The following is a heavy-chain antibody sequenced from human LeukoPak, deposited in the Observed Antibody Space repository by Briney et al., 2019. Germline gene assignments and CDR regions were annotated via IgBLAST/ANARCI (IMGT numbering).Heavy chain of an antibody. Sequence: GGSLRLSCEASGFTFGTFWMSWVRQAPGKGLEWVANIRQGGSEKNYVDSVKGRFTIARDDAKNSLYLQMNSLRAEDTAVYFCARDKGGMVPFDYWGQGTLVTVSS. D-gene: IGHD3-10*01. CDR2: IRQGGSEK. CDR3: ARDKGGMVPFDY. V-gene: IGHV3-7*01. J-gene: IGHJ4*02. CDR1: GFTFGTFW.